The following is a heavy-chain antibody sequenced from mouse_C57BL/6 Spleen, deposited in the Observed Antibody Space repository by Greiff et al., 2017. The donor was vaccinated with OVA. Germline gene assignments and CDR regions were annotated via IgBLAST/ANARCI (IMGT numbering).Heavy chain of an antibody. CDR2: IYPGDGDT. J-gene: IGHJ1*03. CDR1: GYAFSSYW. CDR3: ARGGYYGSSGYFDV. V-gene: IGHV1-80*01. Sequence: QVQLQQSGAELVKPGASVKISCKASGYAFSSYWMNWVKQRPGKGLEWIGQIYPGDGDTNYNGKFKGKATLTADKSSSTAYMQLSSLTSEDSAVYFCARGGYYGSSGYFDVWGTGTTVTVSS. D-gene: IGHD1-1*01.